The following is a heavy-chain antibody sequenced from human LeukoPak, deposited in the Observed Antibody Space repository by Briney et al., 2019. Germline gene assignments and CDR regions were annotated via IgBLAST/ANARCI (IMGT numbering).Heavy chain of an antibody. CDR2: ISGSGGNT. J-gene: IGHJ4*02. CDR3: AKYLAGSWTHFDY. Sequence: GGSRTLAWAAAGFTLSNYAMGWVSQPAGRGREWVSAISGSGGNTHYAGSVKGRFTISRDNSKNTLNLQMNSLTAEDTAVYYCAKYLAGSWTHFDYWGQGTPVTVSS. D-gene: IGHD6-13*01. CDR1: GFTLSNYA. V-gene: IGHV3-23*01.